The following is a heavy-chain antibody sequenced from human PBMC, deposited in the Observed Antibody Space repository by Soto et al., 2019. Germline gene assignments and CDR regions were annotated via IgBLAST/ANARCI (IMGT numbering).Heavy chain of an antibody. Sequence: SETLSLTCTVSGGSISSGGYYWSWIRQHPGKGLEWIGYIYYSGSTYYNPSLKSRVTISVDTSKNQFSLKLSSVTAADTAVYYCERLNSFGVVIIGHYYGMDVWGQGTTVTVSS. J-gene: IGHJ6*02. CDR2: IYYSGST. D-gene: IGHD3-3*01. CDR1: GGSISSGGYY. CDR3: ERLNSFGVVIIGHYYGMDV. V-gene: IGHV4-31*03.